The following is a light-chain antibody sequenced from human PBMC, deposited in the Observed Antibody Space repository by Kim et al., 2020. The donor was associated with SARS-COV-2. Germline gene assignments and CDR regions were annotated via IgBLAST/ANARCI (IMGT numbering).Light chain of an antibody. J-gene: IGKJ2*01. Sequence: ENVLTQSPGTLSLSPGERATLSCRASQSVSSSYLAWYQQKPGQAPRLLIYGASSRATGIPDRFSGSGSATDFTLTISRLEPEDFAVYYCQQYGTSPYTFGQGTKLEI. V-gene: IGKV3-20*01. CDR2: GAS. CDR3: QQYGTSPYT. CDR1: QSVSSSY.